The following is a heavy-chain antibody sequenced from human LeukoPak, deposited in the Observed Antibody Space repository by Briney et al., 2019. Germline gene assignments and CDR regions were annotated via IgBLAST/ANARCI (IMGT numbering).Heavy chain of an antibody. CDR3: ARIRCGRGQARCYNH. CDR1: GVSVSDYY. CDR2: VTPGGYT. J-gene: IGHJ5*02. Sequence: SETLSLTCAVSGVSVSDYYWSWIRQSPEKGLEWIGEVTPGGYTTYNPSLRSRVIISEDTSENQLSLNVTSVTAADTALYYCARIRCGRGQARCYNHWAQGSLVRLPS. V-gene: IGHV4-34*01. D-gene: IGHD2-21*01.